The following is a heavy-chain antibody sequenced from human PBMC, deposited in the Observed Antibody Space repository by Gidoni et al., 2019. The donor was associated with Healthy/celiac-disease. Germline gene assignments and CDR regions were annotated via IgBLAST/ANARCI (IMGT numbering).Heavy chain of an antibody. D-gene: IGHD6-6*01. CDR1: GFTFSSYA. CDR3: AKEADYSSSSGTSYFDY. Sequence: EVQLLESGGGLVQTGGSLRLSCAASGFTFSSYAMSWVRQAPGKGLEWVSAISGSGGSTYYADSVKGRFTISRDNSKNTLYLQMNSLRAEDTAVYYCAKEADYSSSSGTSYFDYWGQGTLVTVSS. V-gene: IGHV3-23*01. CDR2: ISGSGGST. J-gene: IGHJ4*02.